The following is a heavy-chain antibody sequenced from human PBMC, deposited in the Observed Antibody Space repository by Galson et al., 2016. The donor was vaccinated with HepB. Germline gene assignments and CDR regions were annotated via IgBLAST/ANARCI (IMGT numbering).Heavy chain of an antibody. Sequence: SVKVSCKASGYTFTSSGINWVRQAPGQGLEWMGGINTNTGNPTYGQGFTGRFAFSLDTSENTAYLEISSLKTEDTAVYYCARTGALVRRAWFDPWGQGTLVTVSS. CDR3: ARTGALVRRAWFDP. J-gene: IGHJ5*02. CDR1: GYTFTSSG. V-gene: IGHV7-4-1*02. D-gene: IGHD1-26*01. CDR2: INTNTGNP.